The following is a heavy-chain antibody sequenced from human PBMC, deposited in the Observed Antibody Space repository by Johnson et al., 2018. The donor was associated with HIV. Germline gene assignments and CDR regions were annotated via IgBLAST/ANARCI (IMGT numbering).Heavy chain of an antibody. CDR1: GFSVSNTY. CDR3: ARVRRSGTYYVDAFDI. J-gene: IGHJ3*02. D-gene: IGHD1-26*01. Sequence: EVQLVESGGGVARSGGSLRLSCGASGFSVSNTYMNWVRQAPGKGLEWVSVIYSGGSTYYADSVRGRFTISRDNSKNTLYLQMNSLRAEDTAVYYCARVRRSGTYYVDAFDIWGQGTMVTVSS. V-gene: IGHV3-66*01. CDR2: IYSGGST.